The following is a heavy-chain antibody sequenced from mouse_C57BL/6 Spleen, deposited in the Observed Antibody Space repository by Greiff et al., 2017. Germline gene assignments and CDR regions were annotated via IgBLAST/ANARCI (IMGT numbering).Heavy chain of an antibody. CDR1: GYTFTSYW. CDR2: IYPSDSET. Sequence: VKLQESGAELVRPGSSVKLSCKASGYTFTSYWMDWVKQRPGQGLEWIGNIYPSDSETHYNQKFKDKATLTVDKSSSTAYMQLSSLTSEDSAVYYCARHGYSYYFDYWGQGTTLTVSS. CDR3: ARHGYSYYFDY. J-gene: IGHJ2*01. D-gene: IGHD2-3*01. V-gene: IGHV1-61*01.